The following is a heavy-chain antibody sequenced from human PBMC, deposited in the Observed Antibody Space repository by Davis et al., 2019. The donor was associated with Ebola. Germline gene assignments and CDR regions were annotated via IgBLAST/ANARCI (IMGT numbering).Heavy chain of an antibody. D-gene: IGHD2-2*01. V-gene: IGHV1-18*01. J-gene: IGHJ4*02. CDR1: GYTFTNYG. Sequence: ASVKVSCKASGYTFTNYGIHWMRQAPGQGLEWMGWIAAYNFKTHYAQKFQDRATLTIDPYTETAYMELRSLRYDDTAKYYCARGAENYCFGTSCYLSEADSWGQGTLVTVSS. CDR3: ARGAENYCFGTSCYLSEADS. CDR2: IAAYNFKT.